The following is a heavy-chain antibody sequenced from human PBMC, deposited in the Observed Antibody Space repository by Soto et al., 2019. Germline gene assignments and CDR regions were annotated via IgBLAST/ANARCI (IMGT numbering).Heavy chain of an antibody. Sequence: PGESLKISCKGSGYIFTRYWNDWVLQVPEKGLEWMGIIYPGDSDTSYSPSFQGQVTTSDDKSISTGYLQWSSLKASDPAMYYFARHWNSGIAVAGFDYWGQGTLVTVSS. CDR3: ARHWNSGIAVAGFDY. CDR2: IYPGDSDT. V-gene: IGHV5-51*01. CDR1: GYIFTRYW. J-gene: IGHJ4*02. D-gene: IGHD6-19*01.